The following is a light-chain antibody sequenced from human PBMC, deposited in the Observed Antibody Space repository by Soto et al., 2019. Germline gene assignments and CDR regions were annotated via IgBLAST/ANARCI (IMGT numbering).Light chain of an antibody. J-gene: IGLJ1*01. Sequence: QSVLTQPPSVSGAPGQRVTISCTGSSSNIGAGYDVHWYQQLPGTAPKLLIYGNSNRPSGVPDRFSGSKSGTSASLAISGLQSEDEADYYCAAWDDSLNGYVIGTGTKVT. V-gene: IGLV1-40*01. CDR3: AAWDDSLNGYV. CDR2: GNS. CDR1: SSNIGAGYD.